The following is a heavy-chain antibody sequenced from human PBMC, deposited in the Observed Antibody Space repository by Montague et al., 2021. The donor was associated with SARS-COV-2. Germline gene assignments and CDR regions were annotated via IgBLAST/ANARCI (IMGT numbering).Heavy chain of an antibody. J-gene: IGHJ3*01. D-gene: IGHD3-22*01. Sequence: SETLSLTCTVSGGSITNNIDYWAWIRQPPGKGLEWIGSIYHTGNTYYNPSLKSRVSISVVTSKNHFTLKLSSVTAAETAVYYCARLKRYVVSSGSPSAFDFWGQGTKVTVSS. CDR1: GGSITNNIDY. V-gene: IGHV4-39*02. CDR3: ARLKRYVVSSGSPSAFDF. CDR2: IYHTGNT.